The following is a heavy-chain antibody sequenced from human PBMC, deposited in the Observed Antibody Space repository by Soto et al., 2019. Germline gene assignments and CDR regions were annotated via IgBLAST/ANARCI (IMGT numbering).Heavy chain of an antibody. D-gene: IGHD3-9*01. CDR2: IYYSGST. CDR1: GGSISSGGYY. Sequence: PSETLSLTCTVSGGSISSGGYYWSWIRQHPGKGLEWIGYIYYSGSTYYNPSLKSRVTISVDTSKNQFSLKLSSVTAADTAVYYCARDHLTGYYRHNWFDPWGQGTLVTVSS. CDR3: ARDHLTGYYRHNWFDP. J-gene: IGHJ5*02. V-gene: IGHV4-31*03.